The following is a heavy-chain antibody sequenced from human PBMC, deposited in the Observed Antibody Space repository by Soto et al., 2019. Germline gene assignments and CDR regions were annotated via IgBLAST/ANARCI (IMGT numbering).Heavy chain of an antibody. CDR2: ISSSSSYI. CDR1: GFTFSSYS. CDR3: ARDQPRYSYGYGLGY. J-gene: IGHJ4*02. D-gene: IGHD5-18*01. Sequence: EVQLVESGGGLVKPGGSLRLSCAASGFTFSSYSMNWVRQAPGKGLEWVSSISSSSSYIYYADSVKGRFTISRDNAKNSLYLKMNSLRAEDTAVYYCARDQPRYSYGYGLGYWGQGTLVTVSS. V-gene: IGHV3-21*01.